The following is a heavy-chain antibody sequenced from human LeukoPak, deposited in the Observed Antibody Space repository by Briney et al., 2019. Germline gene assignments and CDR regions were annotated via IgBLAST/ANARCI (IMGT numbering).Heavy chain of an antibody. J-gene: IGHJ4*02. CDR1: GFTVSVNY. CDR2: IYSGGNT. CDR3: ARVLGGSGSYSYFDY. V-gene: IGHV3-66*01. Sequence: PGGSLRLSCAAFGFTVSVNYMSWVRQAPGKGLECVSVIYSGGNTYYADSVKGRFTISRDNSKNTLYLQMNSLRAEDTAVYYCARVLGGSGSYSYFDYWGQGTLVTVSS. D-gene: IGHD3-10*01.